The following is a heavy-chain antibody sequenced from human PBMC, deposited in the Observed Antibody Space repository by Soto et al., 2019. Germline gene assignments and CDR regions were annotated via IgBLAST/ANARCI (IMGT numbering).Heavy chain of an antibody. Sequence: ITSKESGPSPMKPTQTLTETCTFPGFSLSNSGEGVAWIRQPPGKALEWLAVIYGDNDKRSSPSLKTRLTITKDTSKNQVVLTMTHIAPVHTATCYCAHCPLLDSGDSDPSTSHVFDSWGQGTLVTVSP. D-gene: IGHD4-17*01. J-gene: IGHJ4*02. CDR1: GFSLSNSGEG. CDR3: AHCPLLDSGDSDPSTSHVFDS. CDR2: IYGDNDK. V-gene: IGHV2-5*02.